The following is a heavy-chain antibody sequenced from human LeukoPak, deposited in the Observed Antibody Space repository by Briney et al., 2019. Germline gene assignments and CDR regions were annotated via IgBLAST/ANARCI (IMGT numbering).Heavy chain of an antibody. CDR3: ARADSVPAGDYHYWYMDV. D-gene: IGHD6-13*01. Sequence: ASVKVSCKASGFTLIDYIHWVRQDPRQGLQWMGWIKANSGDTEYAQKFQGRITMTRDTSISTVYMELSSLRSDDTAVYYCARADSVPAGDYHYWYMDVWGKGTTVTVSS. CDR1: GFTLIDY. V-gene: IGHV1-2*02. CDR2: IKANSGDT. J-gene: IGHJ6*03.